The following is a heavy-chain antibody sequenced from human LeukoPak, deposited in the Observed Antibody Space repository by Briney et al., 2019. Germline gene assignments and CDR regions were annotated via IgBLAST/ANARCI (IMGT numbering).Heavy chain of an antibody. CDR3: ARVLRDHYSSPTYFDY. D-gene: IGHD6-13*01. CDR2: IYYSGST. Sequence: SQTLSLTCTVSGGSISSGDYYWSWIRQPPGKGLEWIGYIYYSGSTYYNPSLKSRVTISVDTSKNQFSLKLSSVTAADTAVYYCARVLRDHYSSPTYFDYWGQGTLVTVSS. J-gene: IGHJ4*02. CDR1: GGSISSGDYY. V-gene: IGHV4-30-4*08.